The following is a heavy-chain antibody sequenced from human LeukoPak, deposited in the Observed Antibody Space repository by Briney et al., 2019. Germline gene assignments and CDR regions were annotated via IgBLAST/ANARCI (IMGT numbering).Heavy chain of an antibody. J-gene: IGHJ4*01. Sequence: ASVKVSCKASGYAFIDYAINWVRQAPGQGLEWMGWINTNTGIPTYAQGFTGRFVFSLDTSASTTYLQISSLKAEDTAVYYCARDSSGPSYWGQGTLVTVSS. V-gene: IGHV7-4-1*02. CDR3: ARDSSGPSY. D-gene: IGHD1-26*01. CDR2: INTNTGIP. CDR1: GYAFIDYA.